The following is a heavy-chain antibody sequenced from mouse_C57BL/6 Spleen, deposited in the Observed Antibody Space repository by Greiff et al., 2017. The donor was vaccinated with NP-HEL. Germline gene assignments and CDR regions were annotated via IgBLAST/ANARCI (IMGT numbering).Heavy chain of an antibody. CDR1: GFTFSDYG. D-gene: IGHD2-3*01. CDR2: ISSGSSTI. Sequence: DVMLVESGGGLVKPGGSLKLSCAASGFTFSDYGMHWVRQAPEKGLEWVAYISSGSSTIYYADTVKGRFTISRDNAKNTLFLQMTSLRSEDTAMYYCARNDGYWYFDVWGTGTTVTVSS. J-gene: IGHJ1*03. CDR3: ARNDGYWYFDV. V-gene: IGHV5-17*01.